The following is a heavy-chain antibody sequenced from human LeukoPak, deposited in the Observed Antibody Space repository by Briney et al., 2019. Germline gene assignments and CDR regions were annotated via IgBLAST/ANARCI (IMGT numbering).Heavy chain of an antibody. J-gene: IGHJ4*02. V-gene: IGHV3-33*01. D-gene: IGHD6-19*01. CDR2: IWYDGHNK. CDR3: AREWGLIAVAGGPGY. Sequence: GGSLRLSCVASGFTFSKYGMHWVRQAPGKGLEWLATIWYDGHNKYYADSVKGRFTISRDNSKNTLFLEMTDLRAEDTAVCYCAREWGLIAVAGGPGYWGQGALVTVSS. CDR1: GFTFSKYG.